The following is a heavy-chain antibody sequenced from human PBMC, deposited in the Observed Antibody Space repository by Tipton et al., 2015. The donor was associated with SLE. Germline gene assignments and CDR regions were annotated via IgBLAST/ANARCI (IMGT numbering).Heavy chain of an antibody. CDR3: ARDEYRYDTTGYHLLGHFDF. J-gene: IGHJ4*02. CDR1: GYIFTSSGI. V-gene: IGHV4-39*07. Sequence: QLVQSGAEVKKPGASVKVSCKASGYIFTSSGIGWIRQPPGKGLECIGSVHYGGNTYYNPSLESRVTISLDTSKNQFSLRLNSVAAADTAVYYCARDEYRYDTTGYHLLGHFDFWGQGTLVTVSS. D-gene: IGHD3-22*01. CDR2: VHYGGNT.